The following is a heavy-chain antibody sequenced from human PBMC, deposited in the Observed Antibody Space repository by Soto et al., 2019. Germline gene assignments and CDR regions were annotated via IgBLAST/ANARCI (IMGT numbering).Heavy chain of an antibody. J-gene: IGHJ4*02. CDR3: SRDDADWLFN. CDR1: GFTFSGSA. CDR2: IGSRGDSYAT. Sequence: PGGSLRLSCAASGFTFSGSAMQWVRQASGEGLEWLGRIGSRGDSYATAYAASVKDRFTISRDDSKNTAFLQMNNLKTEDTAVYYCSRDDADWLFNWVQGTLVTVSS. V-gene: IGHV3-73*01. D-gene: IGHD4-17*01.